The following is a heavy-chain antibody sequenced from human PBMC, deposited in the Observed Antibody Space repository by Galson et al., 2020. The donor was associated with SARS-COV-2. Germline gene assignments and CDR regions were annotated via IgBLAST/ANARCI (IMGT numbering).Heavy chain of an antibody. CDR3: TRDRDKPGSTAGY. V-gene: IGHV3-49*03. CDR2: IRSKTYGKTA. CDR1: GFTFGDYA. Sequence: GESLKISCTASGFTFGDYAMGWFRQAPGKGLEWVSFIRSKTYGKTAEYAASVKGRFTISRDDSNSIVYLQMNSLNAEDTAVYYCTRDRDKPGSTAGYWGQGTLVAVSS. J-gene: IGHJ4*02. D-gene: IGHD2-8*02.